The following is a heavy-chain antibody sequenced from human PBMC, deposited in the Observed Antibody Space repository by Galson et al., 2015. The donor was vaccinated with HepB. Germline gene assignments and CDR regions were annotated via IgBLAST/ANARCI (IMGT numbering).Heavy chain of an antibody. CDR1: GFTFSSYG. V-gene: IGHV3-30*02. Sequence: SLRLSCAASGFTFSSYGMHWVRQAPGKGLEWVAFIRYDGSNKYYADSVKSRFTISRDNSKNTLYLQMNSLRAEDTAVYYCAKYIRIAVADATDYWGQGTLVTVSS. CDR3: AKYIRIAVADATDY. J-gene: IGHJ4*02. D-gene: IGHD6-19*01. CDR2: IRYDGSNK.